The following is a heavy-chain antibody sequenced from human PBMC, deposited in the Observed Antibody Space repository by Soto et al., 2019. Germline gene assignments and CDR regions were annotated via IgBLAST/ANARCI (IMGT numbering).Heavy chain of an antibody. J-gene: IGHJ6*02. CDR2: ISGSGGGT. CDR3: AKGLEDYRGRDYYYGLDV. CDR1: GFIFRSYV. Sequence: GGSLRLSCVASGFIFRSYVMNWVRQAPGKGLEWVSVISGSGGGTYYADSVKGRFTISRDNSNNKLYLQMNRLRAEDTAVYYCAKGLEDYRGRDYYYGLDVWGQGTTVTVSS. D-gene: IGHD1-26*01. V-gene: IGHV3-23*01.